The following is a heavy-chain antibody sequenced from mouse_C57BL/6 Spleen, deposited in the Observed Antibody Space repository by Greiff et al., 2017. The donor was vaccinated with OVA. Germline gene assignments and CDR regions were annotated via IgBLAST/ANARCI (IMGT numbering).Heavy chain of an antibody. D-gene: IGHD2-5*01. CDR1: GFSLTSYG. CDR2: IWGDGST. J-gene: IGHJ4*01. CDR3: ALHSNYVRTMDY. Sequence: QVQLKESGPGLVAPSQSLSITCTVSGFSLTSYGVSWVRQPPGKGLEWLGVIWGDGSTNYHSALISRLSISTDNSSSQVYLQLTSLPTDDSATCSCALHSNYVRTMDYWGQGTSVTVSS. V-gene: IGHV2-3*01.